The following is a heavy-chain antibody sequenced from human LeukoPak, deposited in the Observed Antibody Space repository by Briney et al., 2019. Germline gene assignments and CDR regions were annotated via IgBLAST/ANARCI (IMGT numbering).Heavy chain of an antibody. CDR1: GFTFSDYY. CDR2: ISSSGSTI. J-gene: IGHJ6*02. Sequence: GGSLTLSCAASGFTFSDYYMSWIRQAPGKGLEWVSYISSSGSTIYYADSVKGRFTISRDNAKNSLYLQMNSLRAEDTAVYYCARDRYCSSTSCYTGGYYYYGMDVWGQGTTVTVSS. CDR3: ARDRYCSSTSCYTGGYYYYGMDV. D-gene: IGHD2-2*02. V-gene: IGHV3-11*01.